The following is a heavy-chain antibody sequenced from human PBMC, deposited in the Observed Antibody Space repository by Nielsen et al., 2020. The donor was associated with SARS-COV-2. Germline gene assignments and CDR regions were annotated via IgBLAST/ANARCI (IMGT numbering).Heavy chain of an antibody. Sequence: ASVKVSCKASGYTFTSYGISWVRQAPGQGLEWMGWISAYNGNTNYAQKLQGRVTMTTDTSTSTAYMELRSLRSDDTAVYYCARDEAFYYYGSGSYAPTLDYWGQGTLVTVSS. J-gene: IGHJ4*02. D-gene: IGHD3-10*01. V-gene: IGHV1-18*01. CDR2: ISAYNGNT. CDR1: GYTFTSYG. CDR3: ARDEAFYYYGSGSYAPTLDY.